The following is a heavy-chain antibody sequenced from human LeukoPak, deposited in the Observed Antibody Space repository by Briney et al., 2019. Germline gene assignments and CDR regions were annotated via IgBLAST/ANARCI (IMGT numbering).Heavy chain of an antibody. CDR2: INPNSGGT. CDR1: GYTFTGYY. D-gene: IGHD1-26*01. J-gene: IGHJ4*02. CDR3: ARDRRPSGSYFSDY. Sequence: ASVKVSCMASGYTFTGYYMHWVRQAPGQGLEWMGWINPNSGGTNYAQKFQGRVTMTRDTSISTAYMELSRLRSDDTAVYYCARDRRPSGSYFSDYWGQGTLVTVSS. V-gene: IGHV1-2*02.